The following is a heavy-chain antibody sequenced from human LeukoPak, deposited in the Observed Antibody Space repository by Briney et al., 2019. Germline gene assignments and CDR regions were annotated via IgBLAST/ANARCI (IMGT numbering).Heavy chain of an antibody. CDR3: AGDRLYLRVEGLDY. CDR1: GFTFSSYS. Sequence: GGSLRLSCTASGFTFSSYSMHWVRQAPGKGLEWVAGISYDGSNKYYADSVKGRFTISRDNSKNTLYLQMNSLRAEDTAVYYCAGDRLYLRVEGLDYWGQGTLVTVSS. D-gene: IGHD2-8*01. CDR2: ISYDGSNK. V-gene: IGHV3-30-3*01. J-gene: IGHJ4*02.